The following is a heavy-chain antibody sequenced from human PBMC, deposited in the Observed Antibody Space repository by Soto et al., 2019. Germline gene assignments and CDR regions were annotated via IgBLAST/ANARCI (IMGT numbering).Heavy chain of an antibody. CDR2: IYYSGNT. CDR1: GGSISSNGYY. J-gene: IGHJ4*02. D-gene: IGHD3-22*01. CDR3: ARQIYDSDTGPNFQYYFDS. V-gene: IGHV4-31*03. Sequence: SETLSLTCTVSGGSISSNGYYWSWIRQHPGKGLEWIGYIYYSGNTYYNPSLKSRVTISLDTSKKQFSLKLSSVTAADTAVYYCARQIYDSDTGPNFQYYFDSWGQGTPVTVSS.